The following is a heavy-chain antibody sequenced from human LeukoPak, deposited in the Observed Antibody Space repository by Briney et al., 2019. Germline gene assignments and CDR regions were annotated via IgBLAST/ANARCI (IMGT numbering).Heavy chain of an antibody. CDR2: ISGSGGST. CDR1: GFTFSTYD. Sequence: PGGSPRLSCAASGFTFSTYDMSWVRQAPGKGLEWVSAISGSGGSTFYADSVKGRFTISRDNSKNTLYLQMNSLRAEDTAVYYCAKFRGYSYGPIGYWGQGTLVTVSS. V-gene: IGHV3-23*01. J-gene: IGHJ4*02. D-gene: IGHD5-18*01. CDR3: AKFRGYSYGPIGY.